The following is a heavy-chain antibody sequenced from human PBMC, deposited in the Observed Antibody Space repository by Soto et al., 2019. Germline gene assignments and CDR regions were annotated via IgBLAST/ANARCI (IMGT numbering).Heavy chain of an antibody. J-gene: IGHJ4*02. D-gene: IGHD2-15*01. CDR3: ARGLGYCSGGSCYPDY. Sequence: EVQLVESGGGLVQPGGSLRLSCAASGFTFSTYSMNWVRQAPGKGLEWVSYISSSSSTIYYADSVKGRFTISRDNAKNSRYKQINSWRDEDTAVYYCARGLGYCSGGSCYPDYWGQGPLVTVSS. V-gene: IGHV3-48*02. CDR2: ISSSSSTI. CDR1: GFTFSTYS.